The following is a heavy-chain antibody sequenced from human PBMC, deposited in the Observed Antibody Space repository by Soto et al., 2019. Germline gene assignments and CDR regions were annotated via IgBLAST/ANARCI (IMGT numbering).Heavy chain of an antibody. Sequence: SVKVSCKASGGTFSSYAINWVRQASGQGLEWMGGIIPIFGTANYAQKFQGRVTITADESTSTAYMELGSLRSEDTAVYYCARPVEMATISRSYLFYWGQGTLVTVSS. V-gene: IGHV1-69*13. D-gene: IGHD5-12*01. CDR2: IIPIFGTA. CDR1: GGTFSSYA. J-gene: IGHJ4*02. CDR3: ARPVEMATISRSYLFY.